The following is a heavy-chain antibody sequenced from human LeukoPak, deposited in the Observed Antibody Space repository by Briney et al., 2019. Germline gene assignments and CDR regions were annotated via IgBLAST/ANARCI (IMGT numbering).Heavy chain of an antibody. Sequence: SETLSLTCAVYGGSFSGYYWSWIRQPPGKGLEWIGEINHSGSTNYNPSLKSRVTISVDTSKNQFSLKLSSVTAADTAVYYCARGPRTIFGVVIAPLDYWGQGTLVTVSS. V-gene: IGHV4-34*01. CDR1: GGSFSGYY. CDR2: INHSGST. J-gene: IGHJ4*02. CDR3: ARGPRTIFGVVIAPLDY. D-gene: IGHD3-3*01.